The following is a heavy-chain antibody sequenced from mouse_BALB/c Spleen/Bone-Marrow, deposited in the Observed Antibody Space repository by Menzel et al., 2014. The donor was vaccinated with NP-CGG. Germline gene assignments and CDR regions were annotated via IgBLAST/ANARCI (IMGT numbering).Heavy chain of an antibody. D-gene: IGHD1-1*01. J-gene: IGHJ1*01. CDR1: GFTFTDYY. V-gene: IGHV7-3*02. Sequence: EVKLMESGGGLVQPGGSLRLSCATSGFTFTDYYMSWVRQPPGKALEWLGFIRNKANGYTTEYSASVKGRFTISRDNSQSILYLQMNTLRAEDRATYYCARDRNYGSSWYFDVWGAGTTVTVSS. CDR2: IRNKANGYTT. CDR3: ARDRNYGSSWYFDV.